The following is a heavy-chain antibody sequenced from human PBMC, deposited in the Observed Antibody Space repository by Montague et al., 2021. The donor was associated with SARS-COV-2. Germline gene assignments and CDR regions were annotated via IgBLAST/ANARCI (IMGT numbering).Heavy chain of an antibody. CDR1: GGSLSSFY. J-gene: IGHJ6*02. D-gene: IGHD3-16*01. Sequence: SETLSLTCSVSGGSLSSFYWSWIRQPPGKGLEYIGYIHYSGSTNFSPSLNSRVSISLDTSKNHFSLQLSSVTAADTAVYYCARGGTYHYGMDVWGQGTTVAVSS. CDR2: IHYSGST. V-gene: IGHV4-59*12. CDR3: ARGGTYHYGMDV.